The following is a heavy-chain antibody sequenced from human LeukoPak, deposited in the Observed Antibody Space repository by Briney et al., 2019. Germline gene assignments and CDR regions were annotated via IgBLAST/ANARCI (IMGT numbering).Heavy chain of an antibody. V-gene: IGHV3-23*01. CDR1: GFTFSSYA. J-gene: IGHJ6*04. CDR2: ISGSGGST. Sequence: GGSLRLSCAASGFTFSSYAMSWVRQAPGKGLEWVSAISGSGGSTYYADSVKGRFTISRDNSKNTLYLQMNSLRAEDTAVYYCAKFWVGYCSGGSCYNTGGNVWGKGTTVTVSS. CDR3: AKFWVGYCSGGSCYNTGGNV. D-gene: IGHD2-15*01.